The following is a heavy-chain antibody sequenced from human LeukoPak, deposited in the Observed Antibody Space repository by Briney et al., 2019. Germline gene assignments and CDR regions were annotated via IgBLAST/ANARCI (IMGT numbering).Heavy chain of an antibody. J-gene: IGHJ5*02. V-gene: IGHV4-61*01. CDR2: IYYSGST. CDR3: ARESRYGWYLFAFDNWFDP. D-gene: IGHD6-19*01. CDR1: GGSVSSGSYY. Sequence: SETLSLTCTVSGGSVSSGSYYWSWIRQPPGKGLEWIGYIYYSGSTNYNPSLKSRVTISVDTSKNQFSLKLSSVTAADTAVYYCARESRYGWYLFAFDNWFDPWGQGTLVTVSS.